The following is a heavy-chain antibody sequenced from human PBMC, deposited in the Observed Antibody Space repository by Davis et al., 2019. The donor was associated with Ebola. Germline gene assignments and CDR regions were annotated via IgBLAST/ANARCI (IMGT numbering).Heavy chain of an antibody. J-gene: IGHJ4*02. D-gene: IGHD2-21*01. CDR3: ARGPHIVVVIAIPFDY. CDR1: GAPVSSGAYY. Sequence: MPSETLSLTCTVSGAPVSSGAYYWSWIRQSPGKGLEWIGEINHSGSTNYNPSLKSRVTISVDTSKNQFSLKLSSVTAADTAVYYCARGPHIVVVIAIPFDYWGQGTLVTVSS. CDR2: INHSGST. V-gene: IGHV4-61*08.